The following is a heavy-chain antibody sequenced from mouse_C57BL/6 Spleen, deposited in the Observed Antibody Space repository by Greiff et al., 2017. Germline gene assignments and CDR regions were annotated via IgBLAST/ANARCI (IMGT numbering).Heavy chain of an antibody. CDR2: IWSGGST. J-gene: IGHJ4*01. V-gene: IGHV2-2*01. CDR1: GFSLTSYG. Sequence: VKLVESGPGLVQPSQSLSLTCTVSGFSLTSYGVHWVRQSPGKGLEWLGVIWSGGSTNYNAALISRLSISKDKSKSQVFFKMNSLQADDTAIYYCARKWEAMDYWGQGTSVTVSS. CDR3: ARKWEAMDY. D-gene: IGHD4-1*01.